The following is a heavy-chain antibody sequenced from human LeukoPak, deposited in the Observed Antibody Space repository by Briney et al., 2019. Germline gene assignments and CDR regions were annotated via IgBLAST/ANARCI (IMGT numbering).Heavy chain of an antibody. D-gene: IGHD6-13*01. Sequence: GRSLRLSCAASGFTFSSYAMHWVRQAPGKGLEWVAIISYDGSNKYYADSVKGRFTISRDNSKNTLYLQMNSLRAEDTAVYYCARSPGIAAAGTNWGQGTLVTVSS. J-gene: IGHJ4*02. CDR1: GFTFSSYA. CDR2: ISYDGSNK. V-gene: IGHV3-30*04. CDR3: ARSPGIAAAGTN.